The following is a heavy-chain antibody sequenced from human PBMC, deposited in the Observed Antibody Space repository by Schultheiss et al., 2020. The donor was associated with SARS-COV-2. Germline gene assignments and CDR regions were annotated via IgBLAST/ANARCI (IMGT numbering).Heavy chain of an antibody. CDR1: GFTFSSYA. D-gene: IGHD4-17*01. V-gene: IGHV3-30-3*01. CDR2: ISYDGSNK. CDR3: ARVSRFRVYGDYAHLDY. Sequence: GESLKISCAASGFTFSSYAMHWVRQAPGKGLEWVGVISYDGSNKYYADSVKGRFTISRDNSKNTLYLQMNSLRAEDTAVYYCARVSRFRVYGDYAHLDYWGQGTLVTVSS. J-gene: IGHJ4*02.